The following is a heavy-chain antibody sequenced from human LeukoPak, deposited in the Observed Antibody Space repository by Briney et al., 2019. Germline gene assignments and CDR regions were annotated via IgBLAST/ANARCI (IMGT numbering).Heavy chain of an antibody. CDR2: ISGSGGST. D-gene: IGHD3-22*01. CDR3: ARPISGSSGVSDY. CDR1: GFTFSDYY. V-gene: IGHV3-23*01. J-gene: IGHJ4*02. Sequence: PGGSLRLSCAASGFTFSDYYMSWIRQAPGKGLEWVSSISGSGGSTYYADSVKGRFTISRDNSRNTLYLQMNSLRAEDTAVYYCARPISGSSGVSDYWGQGTLVTVSS.